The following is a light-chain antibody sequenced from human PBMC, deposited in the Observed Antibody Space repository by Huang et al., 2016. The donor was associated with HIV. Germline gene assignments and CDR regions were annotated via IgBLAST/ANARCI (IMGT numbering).Light chain of an antibody. CDR1: QSVNRH. CDR2: GAS. CDR3: QQYNNWPPLT. V-gene: IGKV3-15*01. Sequence: EKVMTQSPVTLSVSPGERATLSCRAIQSVNRHLACYQQKPGQAPRLLIYGASTRATGIPARFSGSGSGTEFTLTISSLQSEDFAVYYCQQYNNWPPLTFGGGTKVEIK. J-gene: IGKJ4*01.